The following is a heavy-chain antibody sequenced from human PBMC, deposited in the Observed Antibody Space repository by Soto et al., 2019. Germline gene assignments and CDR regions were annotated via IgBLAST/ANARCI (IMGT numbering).Heavy chain of an antibody. CDR2: ISGSSSTI. CDR1: GFAFSTYS. V-gene: IGHV3-48*02. Sequence: EVQLVESGGGMVQPGGSLRLSCAASGFAFSTYSMNWVRQAPGKGLEWVSYISGSSSTIYYADSVKGRFTISRDNAKNSLYLLMNSLRDEDTAVYYCARAAAAAEDYWGQGTLVTVSS. D-gene: IGHD6-13*01. J-gene: IGHJ4*02. CDR3: ARAAAAAEDY.